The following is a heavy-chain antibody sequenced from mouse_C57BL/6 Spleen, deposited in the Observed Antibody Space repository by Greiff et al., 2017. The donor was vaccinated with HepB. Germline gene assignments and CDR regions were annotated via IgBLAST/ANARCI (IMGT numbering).Heavy chain of an antibody. CDR2: ISSGSSTI. Sequence: EVQVVESGGGLVKPGGSLKLSCAASGFTFSDYGMHWVRQAPEKGLEWVAYISSGSSTIYYADTVKGRFTISRDNAKNTLFLQMTSLRSEDTAMYYCARKLPLYAMDYWGQGTSVTVSS. CDR1: GFTFSDYG. CDR3: ARKLPLYAMDY. V-gene: IGHV5-17*01. D-gene: IGHD2-1*01. J-gene: IGHJ4*01.